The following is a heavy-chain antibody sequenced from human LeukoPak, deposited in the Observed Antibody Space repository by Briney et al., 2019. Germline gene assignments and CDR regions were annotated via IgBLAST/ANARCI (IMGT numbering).Heavy chain of an antibody. Sequence: GGSLRLSCAASGFNFSDYYMTWIRQAPGKGLEWLSYMSNNGYSKYYRDSVKGRFTISRDNAKNALYLVMTGLTVDDTAIYYCARQKRAFDYWGRGTLVTVST. J-gene: IGHJ4*02. CDR1: GFNFSDYY. V-gene: IGHV3-11*01. CDR3: ARQKRAFDY. CDR2: MSNNGYSK.